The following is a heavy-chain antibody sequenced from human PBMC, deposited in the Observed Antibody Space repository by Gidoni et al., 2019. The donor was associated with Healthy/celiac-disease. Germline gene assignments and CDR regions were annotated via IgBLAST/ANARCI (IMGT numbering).Heavy chain of an antibody. CDR1: GGPFSSYT. V-gene: IGHV1-69*02. D-gene: IGHD3-22*01. Sequence: QVQLLQSGAEVKKPGSSGKVPSKASGGPFSSYTISWVGQAPGQGLEWMGRIIPILGIANYAQKFQGRVTITADKSTSTAYMELSSLRSEDTAVYYCARVGYYDSSGYFDYWGQGTLVTVSS. CDR3: ARVGYYDSSGYFDY. CDR2: IIPILGIA. J-gene: IGHJ4*02.